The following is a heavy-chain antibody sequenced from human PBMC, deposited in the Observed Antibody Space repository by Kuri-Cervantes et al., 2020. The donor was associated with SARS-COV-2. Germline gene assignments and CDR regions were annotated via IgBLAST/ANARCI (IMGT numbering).Heavy chain of an antibody. CDR2: ISSSSSYI. D-gene: IGHD4-23*01. CDR3: ARDGGNSPGAFDI. V-gene: IGHV3-21*01. CDR1: GFTFSSYS. Sequence: GESLKISCAASGFTFSSYSMNWVRQAPGKGLEWVSSISSSSSYIYYADSVKGRFTISRDNAKNSLYLQMNSLRAEDMAVYYCARDGGNSPGAFDIWGQGTMVTVSS. J-gene: IGHJ3*02.